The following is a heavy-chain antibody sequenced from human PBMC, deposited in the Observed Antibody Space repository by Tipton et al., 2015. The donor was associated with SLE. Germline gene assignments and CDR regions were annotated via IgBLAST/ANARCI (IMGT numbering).Heavy chain of an antibody. D-gene: IGHD1-26*01. CDR1: GFTFSSYW. CDR2: IKQDGGDQ. Sequence: SLRLSCAASGFTFSSYWMSWVRQAPGKGLEWVANIKQDGGDQYYADSVRGRFTISRDNAKNSLFLQMNSLRTEDTAVYYCARHRWDLEFFDYWGQGTLVTVSS. V-gene: IGHV3-7*03. J-gene: IGHJ4*02. CDR3: ARHRWDLEFFDY.